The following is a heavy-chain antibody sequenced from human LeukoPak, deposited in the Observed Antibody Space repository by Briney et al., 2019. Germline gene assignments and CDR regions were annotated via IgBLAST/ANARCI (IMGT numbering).Heavy chain of an antibody. CDR2: IYSGGST. V-gene: IGHV3-66*01. D-gene: IGHD3-10*01. CDR1: GFTISSNY. Sequence: GGSLRLSCAASGFTISSNYMAWVRQAPGKGLEWVSVIYSGGSTYYADSMKGRFTISRDNSKSTLYLQMNSLRAEDTAVYYCARGPGSGSYSKGYFDYWGQGTLVTVSP. J-gene: IGHJ4*02. CDR3: ARGPGSGSYSKGYFDY.